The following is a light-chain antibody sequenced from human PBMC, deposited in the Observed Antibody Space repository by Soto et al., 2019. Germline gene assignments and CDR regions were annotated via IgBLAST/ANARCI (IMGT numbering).Light chain of an antibody. J-gene: IGLJ2*01. CDR1: SSDVGGYNY. V-gene: IGLV2-14*01. CDR2: AAS. Sequence: QSVLTQPASVSGSPGQSITISCTGTSSDVGGYNYVSWYQQHPGKAPKLMIYAASNRPPGVSNRFSGSKSGNTASLTISGLKAEDEAEYYCSASTTTNTVVFGGGTKLTVL. CDR3: SASTTTNTVV.